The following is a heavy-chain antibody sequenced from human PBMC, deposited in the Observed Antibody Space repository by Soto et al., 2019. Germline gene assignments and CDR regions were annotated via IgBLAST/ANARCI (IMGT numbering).Heavy chain of an antibody. J-gene: IGHJ6*03. CDR3: ARDSIAARHYYYYYMDV. D-gene: IGHD6-6*01. CDR1: GFTFSDYY. Sequence: GGSLRLSCAASGFTFSDYYMSWIRQAPGKGLEWVSYISSSDSTIYYADSVKGRFTISRDNAKNTLYLQMNSLRAEDTAVYYCARDSIAARHYYYYYMDVWGKGTTVTVSS. CDR2: ISSSDSTI. V-gene: IGHV3-11*04.